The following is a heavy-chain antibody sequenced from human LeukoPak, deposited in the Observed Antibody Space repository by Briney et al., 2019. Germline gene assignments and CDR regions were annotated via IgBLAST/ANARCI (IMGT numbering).Heavy chain of an antibody. CDR2: ISYDGSNK. CDR1: GFTFSSYG. Sequence: PGGSLRLSCAASGFTFSSYGMHWVRQAPGKGLEWVAVISYDGSNKYFADSVKGRFTISRDNSKNTLYLQMNSLRAEDTAVYYCAKAPYSGSYGNAFDIWGQGTMVTVSS. J-gene: IGHJ3*02. CDR3: AKAPYSGSYGNAFDI. D-gene: IGHD1-26*01. V-gene: IGHV3-30*18.